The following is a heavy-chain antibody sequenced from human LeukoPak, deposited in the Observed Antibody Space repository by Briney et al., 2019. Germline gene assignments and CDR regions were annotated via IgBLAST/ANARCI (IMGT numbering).Heavy chain of an antibody. D-gene: IGHD3-22*01. CDR1: GFTFSSYA. V-gene: IGHV3-23*01. CDR2: INGGGSRT. Sequence: GGSLRLSCAASGFTFSSYAMTWVRQVPGKGLEWVSSINGGGSRTYYPDSVKGRFTISRDSSKNTLFLQMSNLRAEDTAVYYCARFYFDSSGQNSRAYWGQGTQVTVSA. CDR3: ARFYFDSSGQNSRAY. J-gene: IGHJ4*02.